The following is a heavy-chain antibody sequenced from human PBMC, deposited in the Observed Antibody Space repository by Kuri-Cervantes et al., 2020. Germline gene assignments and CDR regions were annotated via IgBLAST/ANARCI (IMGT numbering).Heavy chain of an antibody. Sequence: SETLSLTCTVSGGSISSYYWSWIRQPPGKGLEWIGYIYYSGSTYYNPSFKSRVTISVDTSKNQFSLKLSSVTAADTAVYYCARLSWGEVFFDYWGQGTLVTVSS. CDR2: IYYSGST. CDR3: ARLSWGEVFFDY. J-gene: IGHJ4*02. D-gene: IGHD7-27*01. CDR1: GGSISSYY. V-gene: IGHV4-59*04.